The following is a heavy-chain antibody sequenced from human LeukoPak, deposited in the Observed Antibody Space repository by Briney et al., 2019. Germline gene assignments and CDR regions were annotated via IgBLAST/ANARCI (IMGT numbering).Heavy chain of an antibody. CDR2: INHSGST. CDR1: GGSFSGYY. V-gene: IGHV4-34*01. D-gene: IGHD3-10*01. Sequence: SETLSLTCAVYGGSFSGYYWSWIRQPPGKGLEWIGEINHSGSTNYNPSLKSRVTISVDTSKNQFSLKLSSVTAADTAVYYCARLSPRGSDDYWGQGTLVTVSS. CDR3: ARLSPRGSDDY. J-gene: IGHJ4*02.